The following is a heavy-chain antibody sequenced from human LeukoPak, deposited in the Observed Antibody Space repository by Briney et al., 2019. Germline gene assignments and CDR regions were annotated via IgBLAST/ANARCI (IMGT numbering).Heavy chain of an antibody. CDR1: GGSFSGYY. J-gene: IGHJ5*02. CDR3: ARGRDDILTGYFGTDNWFDP. D-gene: IGHD3-9*01. CDR2: INHSGST. Sequence: PSKTLSLTCAVYGGSFSGYYWSWIRQPPGKGLEWIGEINHSGSTNYNPSLKSRVTISVDTSKNQFSLKLSSVTAADTAVYYCARGRDDILTGYFGTDNWFDPWGQGTLVTVSS. V-gene: IGHV4-34*01.